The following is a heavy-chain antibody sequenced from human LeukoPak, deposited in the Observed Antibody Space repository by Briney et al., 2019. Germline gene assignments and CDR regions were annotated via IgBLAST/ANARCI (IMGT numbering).Heavy chain of an antibody. CDR3: ANPSEASTRSLYYFDY. D-gene: IGHD6-25*01. J-gene: IGHJ4*02. CDR1: GFTFSSYA. Sequence: GRSLRLLCAASGFTFSSYAMHWVRQAPGKGLEWVSALSGSGGSTYYADSVKGRFTISRNNSTTTLYLQMNRLSPGATDVYYCANPSEASTRSLYYFDYWGQGTPVTVSS. V-gene: IGHV3-23*01. CDR2: LSGSGGST.